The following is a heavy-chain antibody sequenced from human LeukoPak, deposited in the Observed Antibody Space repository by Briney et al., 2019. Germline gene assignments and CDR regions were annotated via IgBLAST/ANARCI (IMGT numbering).Heavy chain of an antibody. J-gene: IGHJ2*01. Sequence: SETLSLTCTVSGASISRYFWTWVRQVPCKGLEWIGYIYANGSSDYSPSLKSRVTMSLDAFQSQISLTLTSVTDADTAVDYCADRAFCTSPNCLRFWYFDLWGHGTLVTVSS. CDR1: GASISRYF. CDR3: ADRAFCTSPNCLRFWYFDL. CDR2: IYANGSS. D-gene: IGHD2-8*01. V-gene: IGHV4-4*08.